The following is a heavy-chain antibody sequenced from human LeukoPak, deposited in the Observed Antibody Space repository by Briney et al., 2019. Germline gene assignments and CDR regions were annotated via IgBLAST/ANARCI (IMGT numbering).Heavy chain of an antibody. CDR3: ARDVGSTTNWFDP. J-gene: IGHJ5*02. CDR2: ISFDGSNT. CDR1: GFAFSTYG. V-gene: IGHV3-30*03. Sequence: GGSLRLSCAASGFAFSTYGMHWVRQAPGKGLEWVAVISFDGSNTYYADSVKGRFTISRDNSKNTLYLQMNRLRVEDTAVYYCARDVGSTTNWFDPWGQGTLVTVSS. D-gene: IGHD1-1*01.